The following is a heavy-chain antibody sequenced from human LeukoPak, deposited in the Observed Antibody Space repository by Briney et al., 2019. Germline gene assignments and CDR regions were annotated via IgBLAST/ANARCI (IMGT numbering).Heavy chain of an antibody. Sequence: SVKVSCKASGGTFSSYAISWVRQAPGQGREWMGGIIPIFGTANYAQKFQGRVTITTDESTSTAYMELSSLRSEDTAVYYCARGEIAAAGTGDYWGQGTLVTVSS. J-gene: IGHJ4*02. CDR2: IIPIFGTA. D-gene: IGHD6-13*01. CDR3: ARGEIAAAGTGDY. V-gene: IGHV1-69*05. CDR1: GGTFSSYA.